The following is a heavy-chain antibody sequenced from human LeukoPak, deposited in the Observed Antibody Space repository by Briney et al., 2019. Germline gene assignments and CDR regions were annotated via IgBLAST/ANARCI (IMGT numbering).Heavy chain of an antibody. D-gene: IGHD6-19*01. Sequence: GGSLRLSCAASGFTFSSYALTWVRQAPGKGLEWVSYISSSSSTIYYADSVKGRFTISRDNAKNSLYLQMNSLRDEDTTVYYCARDGAVAGTRNVDYWGQGTLVTVSS. J-gene: IGHJ4*02. CDR2: ISSSSSTI. V-gene: IGHV3-48*02. CDR3: ARDGAVAGTRNVDY. CDR1: GFTFSSYA.